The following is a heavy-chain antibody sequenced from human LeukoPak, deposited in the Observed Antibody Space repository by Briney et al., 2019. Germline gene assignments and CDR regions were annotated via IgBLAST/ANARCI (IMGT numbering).Heavy chain of an antibody. CDR3: ARVAAVAGTRVYYFDY. J-gene: IGHJ4*02. D-gene: IGHD6-19*01. CDR2: INSDGSST. Sequence: GGSLRLSCAASGFTFSSYWMHWVRQAPGKGLVWVSRINSDGSSTSYADSVKGRFTISRDNAKNTLYLQMNSLRAEDTAVYYCARVAAVAGTRVYYFDYWGQGTLVTVS. V-gene: IGHV3-74*01. CDR1: GFTFSSYW.